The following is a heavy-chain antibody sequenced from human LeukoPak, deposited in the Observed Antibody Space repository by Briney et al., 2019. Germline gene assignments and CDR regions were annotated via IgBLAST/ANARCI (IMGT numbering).Heavy chain of an antibody. CDR3: GRPEGGLPSGAFDI. Sequence: PSETLSLTCGVSGYSITSGYYWGWIRQPPGKGLEWIGSIYRSGNTYYTPSLKSRVSISVDTSKNQFSLKLSSVTAADTAVYYCGRPEGGLPSGAFDIWGQGTLVIVSS. CDR1: GYSITSGYY. D-gene: IGHD2-15*01. CDR2: IYRSGNT. V-gene: IGHV4-38-2*01. J-gene: IGHJ3*02.